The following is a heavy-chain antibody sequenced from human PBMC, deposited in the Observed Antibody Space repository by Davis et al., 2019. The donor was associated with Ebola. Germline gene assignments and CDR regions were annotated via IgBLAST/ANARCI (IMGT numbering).Heavy chain of an antibody. CDR1: GGSISSYY. CDR2: IYYSGST. Sequence: PSETLSLTFSVSGGSISSYYWTWIRQPPGKGLEWIGNIYYSGSTNYNPSLESRVTISVDTSKNQFSLNLTSVTAADTAVYYCARAYGSSSGYFDHWGQGTLVTVSS. CDR3: ARAYGSSSGYFDH. J-gene: IGHJ4*02. V-gene: IGHV4-59*01. D-gene: IGHD4-23*01.